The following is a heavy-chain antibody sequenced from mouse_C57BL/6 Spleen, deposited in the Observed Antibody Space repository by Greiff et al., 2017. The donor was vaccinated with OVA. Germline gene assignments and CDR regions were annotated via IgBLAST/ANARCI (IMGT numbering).Heavy chain of an antibody. V-gene: IGHV1-59*01. CDR3: ARSRDYDSYFDY. Sequence: QVQLKQPGAELVRPGTSVKLSCKASGYTFTSYWMHWVKQRPGQGLEWIGVIDPSDSYTNYNQKFKGKATLTVETSSSTAYMQLSSLTSEDSAVYYCARSRDYDSYFDYWGQGTTLTVSS. CDR2: IDPSDSYT. D-gene: IGHD2-4*01. CDR1: GYTFTSYW. J-gene: IGHJ2*01.